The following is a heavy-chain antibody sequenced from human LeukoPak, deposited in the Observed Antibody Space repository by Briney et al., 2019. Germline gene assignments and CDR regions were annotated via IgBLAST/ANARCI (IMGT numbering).Heavy chain of an antibody. Sequence: GGSLRLSCGASGFTFTIYGMHWVRQAPGKGLEWVAVISDDGNKKYYADSVKGRFTISRDNSKNTLYLQMNSLRAEDTAVYYCERDRLRWHAFYIWGQGTMVTVSS. CDR2: ISDDGNKK. J-gene: IGHJ3*02. CDR3: ERDRLRWHAFYI. D-gene: IGHD4-23*01. V-gene: IGHV3-30*03. CDR1: GFTFTIYG.